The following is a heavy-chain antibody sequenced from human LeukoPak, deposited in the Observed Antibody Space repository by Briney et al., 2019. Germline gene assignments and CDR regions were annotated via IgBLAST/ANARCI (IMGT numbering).Heavy chain of an antibody. V-gene: IGHV4-31*03. Sequence: PSETLSLTCTVSGDSISSAGYYWSWIRQHPGKGLEWIGYIYYSGSAYYNPSLKSRVTISLDTSKNQFSLKVSSVTAADTAVYYCARDPHGGYGSDYWGQGTLVTVSS. D-gene: IGHD5-12*01. CDR2: IYYSGSA. J-gene: IGHJ4*02. CDR1: GDSISSAGYY. CDR3: ARDPHGGYGSDY.